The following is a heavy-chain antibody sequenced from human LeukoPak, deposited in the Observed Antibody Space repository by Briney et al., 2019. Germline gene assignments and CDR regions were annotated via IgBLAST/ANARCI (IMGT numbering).Heavy chain of an antibody. J-gene: IGHJ6*03. CDR1: GYTFTSYG. CDR3: ARDFNIVVVPAAPDYYYYYMDV. Sequence: ASVKVSCKASGYTFTSYGISWVRQAPGQGLEWMGWISAYNGNTNYAQKLQGRVTMTTDTSTSTAYMELRSLRSDDTAVYYCARDFNIVVVPAAPDYYYYYMDVWGKGTTVTVSS. V-gene: IGHV1-18*01. CDR2: ISAYNGNT. D-gene: IGHD2-2*01.